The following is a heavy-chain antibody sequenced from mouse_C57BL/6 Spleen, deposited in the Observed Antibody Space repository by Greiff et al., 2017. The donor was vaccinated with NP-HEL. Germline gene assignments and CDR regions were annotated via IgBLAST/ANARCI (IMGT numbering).Heavy chain of an antibody. J-gene: IGHJ4*01. Sequence: VQLQQPGAELVRPGTSVKLSCKASGYTFTSYWMHWVKQRPGQGLEWIGVIDPSDSYTNYNQKFKGKATLTVDTSSSTAYMQLSSLTSEDSAVYYCAREYGNYHYAMDYWGQGTSVTVSS. CDR1: GYTFTSYW. V-gene: IGHV1-59*01. D-gene: IGHD2-10*02. CDR2: IDPSDSYT. CDR3: AREYGNYHYAMDY.